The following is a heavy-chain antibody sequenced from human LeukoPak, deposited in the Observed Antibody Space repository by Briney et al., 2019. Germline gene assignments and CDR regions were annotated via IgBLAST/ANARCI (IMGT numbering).Heavy chain of an antibody. CDR1: GYTFTSYG. CDR2: ISAYNGNT. Sequence: ASVKVSCKASGYTFTSYGISWVRQAPGQGLEWMGWISAYNGNTNYAQKLQGRVTMTRDTSISTAYMELSRLRSDDTAVYYCARKRAAGINWFDPWGQGTLVTVSS. V-gene: IGHV1-18*01. J-gene: IGHJ5*02. D-gene: IGHD6-13*01. CDR3: ARKRAAGINWFDP.